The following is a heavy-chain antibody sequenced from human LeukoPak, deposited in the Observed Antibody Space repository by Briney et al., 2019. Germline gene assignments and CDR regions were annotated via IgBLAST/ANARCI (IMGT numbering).Heavy chain of an antibody. CDR3: ARAGGVAGFDY. Sequence: SETLSLTCTVSGGSISSYYWSWIRQPPGKGLEWIGYIYYSGSTNSNHSLKSRVTISADTSKNQFSLKLSSVTAADTAVYYCARAGGVAGFDYWGQGTLVTVSS. CDR2: IYYSGST. CDR1: GGSISSYY. J-gene: IGHJ4*02. D-gene: IGHD6-19*01. V-gene: IGHV4-59*01.